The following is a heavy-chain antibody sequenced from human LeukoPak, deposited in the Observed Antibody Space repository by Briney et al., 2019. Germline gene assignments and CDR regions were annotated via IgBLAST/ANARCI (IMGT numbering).Heavy chain of an antibody. CDR2: IHYSGST. Sequence: PSETLSLTCTVSGYSISSGYYWGWIRQPPGKGLEWIGYIHYSGSTNYNPSLKSRVTISVDTSKNQFSLKLSSVTAADTAVYYCARGGHDYGDYVFDYWGQGTLVTVSS. J-gene: IGHJ4*02. D-gene: IGHD4-17*01. CDR3: ARGGHDYGDYVFDY. V-gene: IGHV4-38-2*02. CDR1: GYSISSGYY.